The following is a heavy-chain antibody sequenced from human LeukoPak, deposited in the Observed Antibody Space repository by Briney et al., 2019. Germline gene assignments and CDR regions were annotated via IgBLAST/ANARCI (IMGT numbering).Heavy chain of an antibody. D-gene: IGHD3-9*01. CDR2: ISSTGGIT. V-gene: IGHV3-23*01. J-gene: IGHJ4*02. CDR1: GFTFSSYA. CDR3: ARASSGDYDIDY. Sequence: GGSLRLSCAASGFTFSSYAMGWVRRAPGKGLEWVSVISSTGGITHYADSVKGRFTISRDNSKNTLYMQMNSLRAEDTAVYYCARASSGDYDIDYWGQGTLVTVSS.